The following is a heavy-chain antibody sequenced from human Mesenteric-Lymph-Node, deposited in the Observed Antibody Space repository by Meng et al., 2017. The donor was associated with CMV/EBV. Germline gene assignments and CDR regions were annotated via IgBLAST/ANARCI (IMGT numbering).Heavy chain of an antibody. CDR1: GGSISSSSYY. Sequence: SETLSLTCTVSGGSISSSSYYWGWIRQPPGKGLEWIGSIYYSGSTYYNPSLKSRVTISVDTSKNHFSLNLNSVTAADTAVYFCARVAQYSYGPGYFDYWAREPWSPSPQ. CDR2: IYYSGST. D-gene: IGHD5-18*01. CDR3: ARVAQYSYGPGYFDY. V-gene: IGHV4-39*01. J-gene: IGHJ4*02.